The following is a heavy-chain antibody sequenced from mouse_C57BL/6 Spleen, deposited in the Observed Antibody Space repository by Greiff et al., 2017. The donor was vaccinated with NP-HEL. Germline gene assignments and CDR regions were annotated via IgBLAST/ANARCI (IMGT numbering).Heavy chain of an antibody. D-gene: IGHD3-1*01. CDR1: GYTFTDYY. CDR2: INPNNGGT. J-gene: IGHJ2*01. CDR3: ARGGYYFDY. Sequence: VQLQQSGPELVKPGASVKISCKASGYTFTDYYMNWVKQSHGKSLEWIGDINPNNGGTSYNQKFKGKATLTVDKSSSTAYMELRSLTSEDSAVYYCARGGYYFDYWGKGTTLTVSS. V-gene: IGHV1-26*01.